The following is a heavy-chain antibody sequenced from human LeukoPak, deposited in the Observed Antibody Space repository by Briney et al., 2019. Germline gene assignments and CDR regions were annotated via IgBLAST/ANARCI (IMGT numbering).Heavy chain of an antibody. D-gene: IGHD3-9*01. CDR2: IIPISGIA. J-gene: IGHJ6*02. V-gene: IGHV1-69*04. Sequence: ASVKVSCKASGGTFSSYAISWVRQAPGHGLEWMGRIIPISGIANYAQKFQGRVTMTRNTSISTAYMELSSLRSEDTAVYYCARGHIVEDILTGYPRGYYYYGMDVWGQGTTVTVSS. CDR3: ARGHIVEDILTGYPRGYYYYGMDV. CDR1: GGTFSSYA.